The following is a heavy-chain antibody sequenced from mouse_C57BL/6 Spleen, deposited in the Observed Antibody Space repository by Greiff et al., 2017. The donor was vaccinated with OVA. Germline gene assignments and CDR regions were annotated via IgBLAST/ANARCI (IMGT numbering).Heavy chain of an antibody. D-gene: IGHD3-3*01. J-gene: IGHJ1*03. Sequence: GGGLVQPKGSLKLSCAASGFPFNTYAMHWVRQAPGKGLEWVARIRSKSSNYATYYADSVKDRFTISRDDSQSMLYLQMNNLKTEDTAMYYCVRGGLGHWYFDVWGTGTTVTVSS. CDR2: IRSKSSNYAT. CDR1: GFPFNTYA. CDR3: VRGGLGHWYFDV. V-gene: IGHV10-3*01.